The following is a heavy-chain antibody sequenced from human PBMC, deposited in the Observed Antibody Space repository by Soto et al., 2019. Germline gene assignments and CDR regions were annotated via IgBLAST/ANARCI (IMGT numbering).Heavy chain of an antibody. CDR2: INAGNGDT. CDR3: ARDQWLRGYDFLGWFDP. D-gene: IGHD5-12*01. J-gene: IGHJ5*02. V-gene: IGHV1-3*01. Sequence: ASVKVSCKASGYTFTSYAMHWVRQAPGQRLEWMGWINAGNGDTKYSQKLQGRVTITRDTSASTAYMELSSLRSEDTAGYYWARDQWLRGYDFLGWFDPWGQGTLVTVS. CDR1: GYTFTSYA.